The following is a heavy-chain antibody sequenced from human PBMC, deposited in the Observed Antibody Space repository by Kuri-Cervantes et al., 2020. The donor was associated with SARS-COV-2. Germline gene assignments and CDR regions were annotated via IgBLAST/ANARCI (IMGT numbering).Heavy chain of an antibody. J-gene: IGHJ6*03. Sequence: SVKVSCKASGGTFSSYAISWVRQAPGQGLEWMGGIIPIFGTANYAQKFQGRVTITTDESTSTAYMELSSLRSEDTAVYYCARDSRFLEWLLDTYYYYMDVWGQGTMVTVSS. CDR2: IIPIFGTA. D-gene: IGHD3-3*01. V-gene: IGHV1-69*05. CDR3: ARDSRFLEWLLDTYYYYMDV. CDR1: GGTFSSYA.